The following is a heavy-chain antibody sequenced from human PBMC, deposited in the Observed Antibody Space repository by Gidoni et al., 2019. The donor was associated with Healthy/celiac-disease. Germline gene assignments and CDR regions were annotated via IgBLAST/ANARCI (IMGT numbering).Heavy chain of an antibody. Sequence: QVQLVQSGAEVKKPGASVKVSCKASGYTFTSYAMHWVRQATGQRLEWMGWINAGNGNTKYSQKFQGRVTITRDTSASTAYMELSSLRSEDTAVYYCARDRLPTVTTSKVGYWFDPWGQGTLVTVSS. CDR3: ARDRLPTVTTSKVGYWFDP. CDR2: INAGNGNT. J-gene: IGHJ5*02. V-gene: IGHV1-3*01. CDR1: GYTFTSYA. D-gene: IGHD4-4*01.